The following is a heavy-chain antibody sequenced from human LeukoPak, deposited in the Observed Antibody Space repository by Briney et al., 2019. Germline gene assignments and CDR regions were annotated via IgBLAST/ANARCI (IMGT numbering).Heavy chain of an antibody. CDR1: GYSISSGYY. CDR3: ARHGAFYYGSGSSGFDY. D-gene: IGHD3-10*01. J-gene: IGHJ4*02. V-gene: IGHV4-38-2*01. Sequence: PSETLSLTCAVSGYSISSGYYWGWIRQPPGKGLELIGSIYHSGGSYYNPSLNSRATMSVDTSKNQFSLKLSSVTAADTAVYYCARHGAFYYGSGSSGFDYWGQGTMVTVSS. CDR2: IYHSGGS.